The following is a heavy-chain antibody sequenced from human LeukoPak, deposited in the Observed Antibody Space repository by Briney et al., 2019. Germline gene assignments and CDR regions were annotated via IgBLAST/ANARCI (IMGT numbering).Heavy chain of an antibody. V-gene: IGHV1-3*01. J-gene: IGHJ4*02. D-gene: IGHD2-2*01. CDR1: GYTFTSYA. CDR2: ISAGNGNT. CDR3: ARGYCSSTSCYELDY. Sequence: ASVKVSCKASGYTFTSYAMHWVRQAPGQRLEWMGWISAGNGNTKYSQKFQGRVTITRDTSASTAYMELSSLRSEDTAVYYCARGYCSSTSCYELDYWGQGTLVTVSS.